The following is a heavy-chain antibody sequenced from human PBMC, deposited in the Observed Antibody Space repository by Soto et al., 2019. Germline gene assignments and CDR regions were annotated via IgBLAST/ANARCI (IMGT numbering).Heavy chain of an antibody. CDR3: ARVGGYYGDYPNFDY. CDR2: IYYSGTT. Sequence: PSETLSLTCTVFGGSIRGFYFTWIRQSPGKGLEWIGNIYYSGTTNYNPSHKGRVTISVDTSKNQFSLKLSSVTAADTAVYFCARVGGYYGDYPNFDYWGQGTLVTVSS. D-gene: IGHD4-17*01. J-gene: IGHJ4*02. V-gene: IGHV4-59*01. CDR1: GGSIRGFY.